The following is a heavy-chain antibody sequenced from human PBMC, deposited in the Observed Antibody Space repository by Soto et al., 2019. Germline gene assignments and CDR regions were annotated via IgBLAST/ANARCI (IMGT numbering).Heavy chain of an antibody. J-gene: IGHJ4*02. CDR2: ISGYNGDT. CDR1: GYTFANYV. V-gene: IGHV1-18*01. Sequence: ASVKLSCKSSGYTFANYVLSWLRQAPGQGLEWMAWISGYNGDTYYAQNQNLQGRVALTTDTSTSTAYMELRSLRSDDTAVYYCARDYPRGGYNHYSCQGTLVTVSS. CDR3: ARDYPRGGYNHY. D-gene: IGHD5-12*01.